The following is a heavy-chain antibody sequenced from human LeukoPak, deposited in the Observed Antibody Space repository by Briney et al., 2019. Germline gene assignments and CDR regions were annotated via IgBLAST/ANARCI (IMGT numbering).Heavy chain of an antibody. CDR3: ARDRRSITGTTDFDY. V-gene: IGHV1-2*06. CDR1: GYTFTGYY. J-gene: IGHJ4*02. Sequence: VASVKVSCKASGYTFTGYYMHWVRQAPGQGLEWMGRINPNSGGTNYAQKFQGRVTMTRDTSISTAYMELSRLRSDDTAVYYCARDRRSITGTTDFDYWGQGTLVTVSS. D-gene: IGHD1-7*01. CDR2: INPNSGGT.